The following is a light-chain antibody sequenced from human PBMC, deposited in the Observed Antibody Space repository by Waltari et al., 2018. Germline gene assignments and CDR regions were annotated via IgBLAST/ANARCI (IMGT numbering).Light chain of an antibody. CDR2: GAS. CDR3: QQYGSSPLFS. V-gene: IGKV3-20*01. J-gene: IGKJ3*01. CDR1: QRAASSY. Sequence: ELVLTQSPGPLSLSPGEGATLLFRASQRAASSYLAWYQHKPGQAPRLLIYGASSRATGIPDRFSGSGSGTDFTLTISRLEPEDFAVYYCQQYGSSPLFSFGPGTKVDIK.